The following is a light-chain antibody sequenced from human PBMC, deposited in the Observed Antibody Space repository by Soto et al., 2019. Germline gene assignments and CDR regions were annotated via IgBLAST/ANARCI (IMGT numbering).Light chain of an antibody. CDR1: SSDVGSYNL. CDR2: EAT. V-gene: IGLV2-23*02. CDR3: YSFAGGATFV. J-gene: IGLJ2*01. Sequence: QSALTQPASVSGSPGQSITISCTGTSSDVGSYNLVSWYQQHPGKAPKLMIFEATKRPSGVSNRFSGSRSGNTASLTISALQPEDEADYSCYSFAGGATFVFGGGTKLTVL.